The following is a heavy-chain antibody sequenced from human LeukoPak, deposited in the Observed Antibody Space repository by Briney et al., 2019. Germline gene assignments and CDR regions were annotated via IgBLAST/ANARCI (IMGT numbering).Heavy chain of an antibody. CDR1: GYTFTGYY. Sequence: GASVKVSCKASGYTFTGYYMHWVRQAPGQGLEWMGWINPNSGGTNYAQKFQGRVTMTRDTSISTAYMELSRLRSDDTAVYYCARYDYSNVYYYYYMDVWGKGTTVTISS. D-gene: IGHD4-11*01. CDR2: INPNSGGT. V-gene: IGHV1-2*02. CDR3: ARYDYSNVYYYYYMDV. J-gene: IGHJ6*03.